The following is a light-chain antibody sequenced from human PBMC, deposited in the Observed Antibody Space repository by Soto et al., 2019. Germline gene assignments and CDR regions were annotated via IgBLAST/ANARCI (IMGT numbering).Light chain of an antibody. CDR1: QSVSDY. J-gene: IGKJ5*01. Sequence: EIVLTQSPATLSVSPGERATLSCRASQSVSDYLAWYQQKPGQAPRLLIYGASSRATGIPDRFSGSGSGTDFTLSISRLEPEDFAVYYCQQYNNWITFGQGTRREIK. V-gene: IGKV3D-15*01. CDR3: QQYNNWIT. CDR2: GAS.